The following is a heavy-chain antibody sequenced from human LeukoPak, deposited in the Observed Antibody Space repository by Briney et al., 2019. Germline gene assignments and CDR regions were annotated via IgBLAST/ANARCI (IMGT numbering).Heavy chain of an antibody. D-gene: IGHD3-10*01. CDR3: ASAEVVQGAFDI. Sequence: ASVKVSCKASGYTFIGYYMHWVRQAPGQGLEWMGIINPSGGSTSYAQKFQGRVTMTRDMSTSTVYMELSSLRSEDTAVYYCASAEVVQGAFDIWGQGTMVTVSS. CDR1: GYTFIGYY. CDR2: INPSGGST. V-gene: IGHV1-46*01. J-gene: IGHJ3*02.